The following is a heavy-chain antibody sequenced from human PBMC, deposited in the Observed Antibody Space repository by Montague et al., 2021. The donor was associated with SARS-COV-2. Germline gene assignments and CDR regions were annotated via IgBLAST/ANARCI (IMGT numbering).Heavy chain of an antibody. D-gene: IGHD3-22*01. CDR2: REETGRT. Sequence: SETLSLTCTVSGGSISSSSYYWGWIRKKKGEGREGRGRREETGRTDENPARKSRVTISVDTSKNQFSLKLSSVTAADTAVYYCARHGYYETYDAFDIWGQGTMVTVSS. CDR1: GGSISSSSYY. V-gene: IGHV4-39*01. J-gene: IGHJ3*02. CDR3: ARHGYYETYDAFDI.